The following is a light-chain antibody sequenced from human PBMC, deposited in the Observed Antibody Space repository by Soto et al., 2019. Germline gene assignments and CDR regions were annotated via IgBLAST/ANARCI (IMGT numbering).Light chain of an antibody. V-gene: IGKV3-20*01. CDR2: GAS. CDR1: QSVSSN. Sequence: EIVLTQSPGTLSLSPGERATLSCRASQSVSSNLAWYQQKAGQAPRLLMYGASTRAIGIPGRFSGSGSGTDFTLTISRLEPEDFAVYYCQQFSSYPLTFGGGTKVDIK. CDR3: QQFSSYPLT. J-gene: IGKJ4*01.